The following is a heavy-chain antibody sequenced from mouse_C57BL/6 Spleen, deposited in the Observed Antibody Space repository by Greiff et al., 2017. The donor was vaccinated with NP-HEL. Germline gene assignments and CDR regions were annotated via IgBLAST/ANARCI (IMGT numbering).Heavy chain of an antibody. J-gene: IGHJ4*01. Sequence: VQLQESGAELARPGASVKLSCKASGYTFTSYGISWVKQRTGQGLEWIGEIYPRSGNTYYNEKFKGKATLTADKSSSTAYMELRSLTSEDSAVYFCARFYYGSSYVDYYAMDYWGQGTSVTVSS. V-gene: IGHV1-81*01. CDR3: ARFYYGSSYVDYYAMDY. CDR2: IYPRSGNT. CDR1: GYTFTSYG. D-gene: IGHD1-1*01.